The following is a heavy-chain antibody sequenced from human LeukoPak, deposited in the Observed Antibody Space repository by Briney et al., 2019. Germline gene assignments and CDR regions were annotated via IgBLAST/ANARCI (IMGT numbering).Heavy chain of an antibody. CDR2: ISYDGSNK. CDR3: ARDRSYYYDSSGYYFGY. CDR1: GFTFSSYA. J-gene: IGHJ4*02. D-gene: IGHD3-22*01. Sequence: GRSLRLSCAASGFTFSSYAMPWVRQAPGKGLEWVAVISYDGSNKYYADSVKGRFTISRDNSKNTLYLQMNSLRAEDTAVYYCARDRSYYYDSSGYYFGYWGQGTLVTVSS. V-gene: IGHV3-30*04.